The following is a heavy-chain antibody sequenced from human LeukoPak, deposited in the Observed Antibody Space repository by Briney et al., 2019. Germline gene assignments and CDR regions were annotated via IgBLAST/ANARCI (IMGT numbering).Heavy chain of an antibody. CDR1: GFTFNNYW. J-gene: IGHJ6*02. V-gene: IGHV3-74*01. CDR2: INNDGSSA. D-gene: IGHD1-1*01. CDR3: ARRGTGHGMDV. Sequence: GGSLRLSCAASGFTFNNYWIHWVRQVPGKGLVWVSRINNDGSSASYVDSVKGRFTISRDNAKNTLYLQMNSLRAEDTAVYYCARRGTGHGMDVWGQGTTVIVSS.